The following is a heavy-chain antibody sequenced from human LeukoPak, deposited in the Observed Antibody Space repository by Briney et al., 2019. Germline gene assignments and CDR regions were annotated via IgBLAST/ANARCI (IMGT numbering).Heavy chain of an antibody. CDR1: GGSISSGSYY. CDR3: ARQAAAATATWFDP. Sequence: SETLSLTCTVSGGSISSGSYYWSWIRQPAGTGLEWIGRIYTSGSTNYNPSLKSRVTISVDTSKNQFSLKLSSVTAADTAVYYCARQAAAATATWFDPWGQGTLVTVSS. D-gene: IGHD6-13*01. CDR2: IYTSGST. V-gene: IGHV4-61*02. J-gene: IGHJ5*02.